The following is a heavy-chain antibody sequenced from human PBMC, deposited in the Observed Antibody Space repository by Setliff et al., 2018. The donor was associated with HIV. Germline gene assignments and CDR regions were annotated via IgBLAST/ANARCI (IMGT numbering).Heavy chain of an antibody. V-gene: IGHV3-23*01. CDR3: ARGKAGDLSGNWFDP. Sequence: PGGSLRLSCVASGFKFGEFAMSWVRQAPGKGLEWLSAISDSGDSTFYADSVQGRFTISRGNAKNSLYLQMNSLRAEDTAVYYCARGKAGDLSGNWFDPWGQGTLVTVSS. CDR2: ISDSGDST. J-gene: IGHJ5*02. D-gene: IGHD7-27*01. CDR1: GFKFGEFA.